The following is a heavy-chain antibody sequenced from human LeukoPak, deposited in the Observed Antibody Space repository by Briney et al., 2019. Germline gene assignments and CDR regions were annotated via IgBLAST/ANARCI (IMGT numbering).Heavy chain of an antibody. J-gene: IGHJ5*02. CDR3: TRTIGYRPVAGLKEKWFDP. Sequence: ASVKVSCKASGGTFSSYAISWVRQAPGLGLEWMGIINPLRGITIYAQKFQGRATMTSDTSTNTVYMELSSLISEDTAVYYCTRTIGYRPVAGLKEKWFDPWGQGTLVTVSS. V-gene: IGHV1-46*01. CDR2: INPLRGIT. CDR1: GGTFSSYA. D-gene: IGHD6-19*01.